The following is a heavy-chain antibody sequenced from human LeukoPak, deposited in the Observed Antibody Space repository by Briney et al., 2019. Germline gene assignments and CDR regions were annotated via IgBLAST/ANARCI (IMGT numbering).Heavy chain of an antibody. D-gene: IGHD6-13*01. CDR2: IIPILGIA. CDR3: ARDHGLYSSSWSYYYYGMDV. Sequence: GASVKVSCKASGGTFSSYAISWVRQAPGQGLEWMGRIIPILGIANYAQKFQGRVTITADKSTSTAYMELSSLRSEDTAVYYCARDHGLYSSSWSYYYYGMDVWGQGTTVTVSS. J-gene: IGHJ6*02. V-gene: IGHV1-69*04. CDR1: GGTFSSYA.